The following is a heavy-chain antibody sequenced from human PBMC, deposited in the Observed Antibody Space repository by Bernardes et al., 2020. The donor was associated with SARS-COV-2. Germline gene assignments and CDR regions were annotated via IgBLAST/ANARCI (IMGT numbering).Heavy chain of an antibody. CDR2: ITPDGRST. D-gene: IGHD1-1*01. V-gene: IGHV3-74*01. CDR1: GFTFNRFW. J-gene: IGHJ6*02. CDR3: ATGGNGVTDPGMDV. Sequence: GGSLRLSCAASGFTFNRFWMHWGRQAPGKGLVWVSRITPDGRSTDYADSVKGRFTISRDNAKNTVYLQMNSLRAEDTAVYYCATGGNGVTDPGMDVWGQGTTVNVSS.